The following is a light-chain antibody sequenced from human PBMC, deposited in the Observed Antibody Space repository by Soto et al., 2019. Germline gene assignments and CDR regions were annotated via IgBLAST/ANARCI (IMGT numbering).Light chain of an antibody. J-gene: IGKJ1*01. CDR1: QSVGSSY. CDR3: QRYDNSPTWT. Sequence: EIVLTQSPGTLSLSPGERATLSCRASQSVGSSYLAWYQQKPGQAPRLLISGASSRATGIPDRFSGSGSGTGFTLTISRLEPEDFAVYYCQRYDNSPTWTFGQGTKVEIK. V-gene: IGKV3-20*01. CDR2: GAS.